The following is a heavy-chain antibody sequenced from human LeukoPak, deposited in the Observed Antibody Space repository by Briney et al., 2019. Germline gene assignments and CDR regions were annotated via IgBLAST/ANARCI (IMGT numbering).Heavy chain of an antibody. Sequence: TSETLSLTCTVSGGSISGYYWSWMRQPPEKGLEWIGYIYYSGSTNYNPSLKSRVTISVDTSKNQFSLKLRSVTAADTAVHYCARQREYSHFDLWGQGTLVTVSS. D-gene: IGHD2/OR15-2a*01. CDR2: IYYSGST. CDR3: ARQREYSHFDL. J-gene: IGHJ4*02. CDR1: GGSISGYY. V-gene: IGHV4-59*08.